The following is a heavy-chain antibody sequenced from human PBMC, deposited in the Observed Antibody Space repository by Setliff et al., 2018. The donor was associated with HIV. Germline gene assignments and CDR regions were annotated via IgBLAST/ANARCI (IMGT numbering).Heavy chain of an antibody. CDR2: ISSSSSYI. Sequence: GGSLRLSCAASGFTFDSYAMGWVRQAPGKGLEWVSSISSSSSYIYYADSVKGRFTISRDDAEKSVYLQMNSLRAEDTAVYYCARAGVVEGYYYYYYMDVWGKGTTVTVSS. D-gene: IGHD2-15*01. J-gene: IGHJ6*03. CDR1: GFTFDSYA. V-gene: IGHV3-21*01. CDR3: ARAGVVEGYYYYYYMDV.